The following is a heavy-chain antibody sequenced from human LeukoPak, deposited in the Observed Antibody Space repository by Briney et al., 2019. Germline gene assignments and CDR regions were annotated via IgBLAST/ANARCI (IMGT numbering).Heavy chain of an antibody. Sequence: GASVKVSCKASGYTFTSYDINWVRQATGQGLEWMGWMNPNSGNTGYAQKFQGRVTITRNTSISTAYMELSSLRSEDTAVYYCARGAPYDFWSGHYSELMDVWGKGTTVTVSS. J-gene: IGHJ6*04. D-gene: IGHD3-3*01. CDR1: GYTFTSYD. CDR2: MNPNSGNT. V-gene: IGHV1-8*03. CDR3: ARGAPYDFWSGHYSELMDV.